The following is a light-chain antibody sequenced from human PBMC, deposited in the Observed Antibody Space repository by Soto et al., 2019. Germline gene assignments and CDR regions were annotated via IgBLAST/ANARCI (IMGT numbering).Light chain of an antibody. CDR2: PAF. J-gene: IGKJ4*01. Sequence: DIQMTQSPSSLSTSVGVKVTITCRASQDIRNDLGWYQQKPGKAPKRLIYPAFSLQGGVPSRLSDSGSGTELPLTISSLQAEDFASYYYLQHNSQPRLTFGGGTKVEIK. CDR3: LQHNSQPRLT. CDR1: QDIRND. V-gene: IGKV1-17*01.